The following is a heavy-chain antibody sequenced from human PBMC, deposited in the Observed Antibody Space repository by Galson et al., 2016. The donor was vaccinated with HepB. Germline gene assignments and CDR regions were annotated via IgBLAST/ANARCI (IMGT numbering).Heavy chain of an antibody. Sequence: SLRLSCAASEFTFSSYWMNWVRQAPGKGLEWVAIIKQDGSAKYYVDSLKGRFTISRDNAKNSLYLQMSSLRPEDTAVYYCALGQGFLADSWGQGTLVTVSS. J-gene: IGHJ4*02. CDR3: ALGQGFLADS. CDR1: EFTFSSYW. CDR2: IKQDGSAK. V-gene: IGHV3-7*05.